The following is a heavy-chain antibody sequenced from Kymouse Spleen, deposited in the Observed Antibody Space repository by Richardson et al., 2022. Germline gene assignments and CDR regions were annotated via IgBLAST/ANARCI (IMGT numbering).Heavy chain of an antibody. Sequence: QVQLQESGPGLVKPSETLSLTCTVSGGSISSYYWSWIRQPPGKGLEWIGYIYYSGSTNYNPSLKSRVTISVDTSKNQFSLKLSSVTAADTAVYYCARAEYSSSSGWFDPWGQGTLVTVSS. V-gene: IGHV4-59*01. D-gene: IGHD6-6*01. CDR2: IYYSGST. CDR3: ARAEYSSSSGWFDP. J-gene: IGHJ5*02. CDR1: GGSISSYY.